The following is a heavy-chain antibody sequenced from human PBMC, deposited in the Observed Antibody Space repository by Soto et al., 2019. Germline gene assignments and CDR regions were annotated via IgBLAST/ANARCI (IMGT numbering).Heavy chain of an antibody. CDR2: IYHSGST. J-gene: IGHJ3*02. D-gene: IGHD3-22*01. CDR1: GGSISSSNW. CDR3: ARDVGYYDRDDAFDI. Sequence: KPSETLSLTCAVSGGSISSSNWWSWVRQPPGKGLEWIGEIYHSGSTNYNPSLKSRVTISVDKSKNQFSLKLSSVTAADTAVYYCARDVGYYDRDDAFDIWGQGTMVTVSS. V-gene: IGHV4-4*02.